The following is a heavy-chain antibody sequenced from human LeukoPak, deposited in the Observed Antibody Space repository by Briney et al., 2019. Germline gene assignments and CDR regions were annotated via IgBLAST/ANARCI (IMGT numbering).Heavy chain of an antibody. CDR3: ARRIDGYNYDY. D-gene: IGHD5-24*01. J-gene: IGHJ4*02. Sequence: PSETLSLTCTVSGGSISSSSYYWDWIRQPPGKGLEWSVCIYYRVTTYYNPSLKSRVTISVDTSKNHFSLQLNSVTATDTAVYYCARRIDGYNYDYWGQGTLVSVSS. CDR1: GGSISSSSYY. CDR2: IYYRVTT. V-gene: IGHV4-39*02.